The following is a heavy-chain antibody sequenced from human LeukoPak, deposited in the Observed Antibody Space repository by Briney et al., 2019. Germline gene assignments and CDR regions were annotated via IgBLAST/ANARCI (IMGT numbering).Heavy chain of an antibody. CDR2: NIPIFGIA. CDR3: ASRYCSSTSCYKGSYYYYGMDV. V-gene: IGHV1-69*04. D-gene: IGHD2-2*02. CDR1: GGTFSSYA. Sequence: GASVKVSCKASGGTFSSYAISWVRQAPGQGLEWVGRNIPIFGIANYAQKFQGRVTITADKSTSTAYMELSSLRSEDTAVYYCASRYCSSTSCYKGSYYYYGMDVWGQGTTVTVSS. J-gene: IGHJ6*02.